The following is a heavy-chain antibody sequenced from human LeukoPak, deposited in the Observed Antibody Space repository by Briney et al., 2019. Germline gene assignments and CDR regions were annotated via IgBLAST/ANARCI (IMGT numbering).Heavy chain of an antibody. CDR1: GYSFTSYW. CDR2: IYPGDSDT. J-gene: IGHJ4*02. CDR3: ASSGLGYCSGGSCFTADY. Sequence: GESLKISCXGSGYSFTSYWIGWVRQMPGKGLEWMGIIYPGDSDTRYSPSFQGQVTISADKSISTAYLQWSSLKASDTAMYYCASSGLGYCSGGSCFTADYWGQGTLVTVSS. D-gene: IGHD2-15*01. V-gene: IGHV5-51*01.